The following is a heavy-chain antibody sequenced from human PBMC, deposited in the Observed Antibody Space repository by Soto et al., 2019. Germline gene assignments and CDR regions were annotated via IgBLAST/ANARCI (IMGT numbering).Heavy chain of an antibody. J-gene: IGHJ3*01. CDR3: GRSLPVTYGAFDL. CDR1: EFTFRSYW. Sequence: VQLVDSGGGLVQPGGSLRLSCAASEFTFRSYWMHWVRQSPGKGLVWVSRISGDGSSTTYADSVRGRFTSSRDNAKNTVYLQMDSLRAEDTALYYCGRSLPVTYGAFDLWGQGTMVTVSS. V-gene: IGHV3-74*03. CDR2: ISGDGSST. D-gene: IGHD4-4*01.